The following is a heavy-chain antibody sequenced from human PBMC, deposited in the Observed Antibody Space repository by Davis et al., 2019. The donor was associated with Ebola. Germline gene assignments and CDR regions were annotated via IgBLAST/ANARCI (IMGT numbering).Heavy chain of an antibody. D-gene: IGHD1-26*01. CDR3: SRHTISGSYYRGPFDY. Sequence: MPSETLSLTCTVSGGSIRSSSYYWGWIRQPPGKGLEWIGSIYYSGSTYYNASLKIRVTISVDTSMNQFSLKLSSVTAADTSVYFCSRHTISGSYYRGPFDYWGQGTLVTVSS. CDR2: IYYSGST. V-gene: IGHV4-39*01. J-gene: IGHJ4*02. CDR1: GGSIRSSSYY.